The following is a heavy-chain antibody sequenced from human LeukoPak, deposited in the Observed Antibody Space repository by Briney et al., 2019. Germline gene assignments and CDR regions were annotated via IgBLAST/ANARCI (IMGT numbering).Heavy chain of an antibody. CDR2: IGYDGSIK. CDR3: ARGYYDSHH. Sequence: GGSLRLSCAASGFTFSSSAMHWVHQAPGKGLEWVAVIGYDGSIKYYADSVKGRFTISRDNSKNMVYLQMNSLRVEDTAVYYCARGYYDSHHWGQGTLVTVSS. J-gene: IGHJ5*02. D-gene: IGHD3-22*01. V-gene: IGHV3-30-3*01. CDR1: GFTFSSSA.